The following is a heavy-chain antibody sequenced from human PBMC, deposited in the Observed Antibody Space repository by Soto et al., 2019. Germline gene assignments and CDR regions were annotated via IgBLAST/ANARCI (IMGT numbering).Heavy chain of an antibody. J-gene: IGHJ3*02. V-gene: IGHV3-48*03. CDR1: GFTFSSYE. D-gene: IGHD6-13*01. Sequence: EVQLVESGGGLVQPGGSLRLSCAASGFTFSSYEMNWVRQAPGKGLEWVSYISSSGSTIYYADSVKGRFTISRDNAKNSLYLLMNSLRAEDTAVYYCARGAGYSSSPDAFDIWGQGTMVTVSS. CDR3: ARGAGYSSSPDAFDI. CDR2: ISSSGSTI.